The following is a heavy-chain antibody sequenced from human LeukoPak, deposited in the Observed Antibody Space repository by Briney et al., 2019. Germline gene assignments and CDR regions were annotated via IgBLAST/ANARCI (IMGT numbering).Heavy chain of an antibody. CDR1: GFTFSSYDM. CDR2: IYHSGST. J-gene: IGHJ5*02. CDR3: ARGTRRVVATLRWFDP. V-gene: IGHV4-4*02. Sequence: GSLRLSCAASGFTFSSYDMHWVRQPPGKGLEWIGEIYHSGSTNYNPSLKSRVTISVDKSKNQFSLKLSSVTAADTAVYYCARGTRRVVATLRWFDPWGQGTLVTVSS. D-gene: IGHD2-15*01.